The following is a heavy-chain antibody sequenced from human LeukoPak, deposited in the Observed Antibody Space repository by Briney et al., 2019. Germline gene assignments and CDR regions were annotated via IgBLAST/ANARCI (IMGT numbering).Heavy chain of an antibody. CDR1: GFTFDDYG. V-gene: IGHV3-20*04. D-gene: IGHD6-13*01. J-gene: IGHJ5*02. Sequence: GGSLRLSCAASGFTFDDYGMSWVRQAPGKGLEWVSGINWNGGSTGYADSVKGRFTISRDNSKNTPYLQMNSLRAEDTAVYYCAKGTSSSWYLNWFDPWGQGTLVTVSS. CDR2: INWNGGST. CDR3: AKGTSSSWYLNWFDP.